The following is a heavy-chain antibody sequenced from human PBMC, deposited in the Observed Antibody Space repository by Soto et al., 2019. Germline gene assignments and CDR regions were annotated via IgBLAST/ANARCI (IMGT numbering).Heavy chain of an antibody. CDR1: GGSISSSSYY. CDR2: IYYSGST. D-gene: IGHD3-9*01. V-gene: IGHV4-39*01. Sequence: QLQLQESGPGLVKPSETLSLTCTVSGGSISSSSYYWGWIRQPPGKGLEWIGSIYYSGSTYYNPSLKSRVTISVDTSKNQFSLKLSSVTAADTAVYYCAKRSVLRYFDWSPGGFDYWGQGTLVTVSS. J-gene: IGHJ4*02. CDR3: AKRSVLRYFDWSPGGFDY.